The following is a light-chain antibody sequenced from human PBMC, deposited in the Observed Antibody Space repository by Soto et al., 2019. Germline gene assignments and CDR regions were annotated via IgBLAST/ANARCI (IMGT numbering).Light chain of an antibody. V-gene: IGKV1-5*03. CDR2: TAS. CDR3: QQYNSYPCT. CDR1: QSISSW. J-gene: IGKJ2*02. Sequence: DIQMTQSPSTLSASVGDRVTITCRASQSISSWLACDQQKPGKAPNLLIYTASYLESGVPSRFSGSGSGTEFTLPIRNPQPHDFATYHCQQYNSYPCTFGQGTRLE.